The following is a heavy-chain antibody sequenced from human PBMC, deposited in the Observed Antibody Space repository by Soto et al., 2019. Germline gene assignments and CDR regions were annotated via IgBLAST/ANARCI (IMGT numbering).Heavy chain of an antibody. V-gene: IGHV1-18*01. CDR2: INIYNGRT. J-gene: IGHJ5*02. Sequence: QVHLEQSGAEVKKPGASVKVSCRASGYRFTTYGITWVRQAPGQGLEWMGGINIYNGRTNYAQNFNGRITMTRDTATSTAYMELRSLTSDDTAIYFCARDNNYFDPWGQGTLITVSS. CDR1: GYRFTTYG. CDR3: ARDNNYFDP.